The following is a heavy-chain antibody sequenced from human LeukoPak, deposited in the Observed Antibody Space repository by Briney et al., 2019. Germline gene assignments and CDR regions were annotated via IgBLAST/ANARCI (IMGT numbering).Heavy chain of an antibody. J-gene: IGHJ4*02. V-gene: IGHV3-30*18. Sequence: GGSLRLSCAASGFTFSSYSMNWVRQAPGRGLEWVAVISYDGSNKYYADSVKGRFTISRDNSKNTLYLQMNSLRAEDTAVYYCAKGLPPLIVVGSFDYWGQGTLVTVSS. CDR1: GFTFSSYS. CDR2: ISYDGSNK. D-gene: IGHD3-22*01. CDR3: AKGLPPLIVVGSFDY.